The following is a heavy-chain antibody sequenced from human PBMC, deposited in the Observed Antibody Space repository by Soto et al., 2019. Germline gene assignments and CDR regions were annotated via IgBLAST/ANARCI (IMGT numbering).Heavy chain of an antibody. CDR2: IKSDGSEQ. D-gene: IGHD3-10*01. V-gene: IGHV3-7*03. J-gene: IGHJ4*02. CDR3: SRENWFQDY. Sequence: GGSLRLSCAASGFSFSAYYMTWVRQAPGKGLEWVASIKSDGSEQYYVDSVKGRFTISRDNAKNSLYLQTNSLRAGDTGLYYCSRENWFQDYWGQGTLVTVSS. CDR1: GFSFSAYY.